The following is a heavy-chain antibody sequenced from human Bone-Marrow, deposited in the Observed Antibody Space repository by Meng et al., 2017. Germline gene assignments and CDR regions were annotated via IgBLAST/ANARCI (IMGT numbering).Heavy chain of an antibody. CDR1: GFSFSSYA. J-gene: IGHJ4*02. D-gene: IGHD3-9*01. CDR3: ASQGGWLRYFDWSMDY. Sequence: GESLKISCAASGFSFSSYAMSWVRRAPGKGLEWLAALSGGGFTTYYADSVKGRFTISRDNAKNSLYLQMNSLRAEDTAVYYCASQGGWLRYFDWSMDYWGQGTLVTVSS. CDR2: LSGGGFTT. V-gene: IGHV3-23*01.